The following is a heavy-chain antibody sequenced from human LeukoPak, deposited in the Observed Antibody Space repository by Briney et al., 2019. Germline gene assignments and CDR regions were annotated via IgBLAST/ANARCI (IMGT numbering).Heavy chain of an antibody. Sequence: GGSLRLSCAASGFTFDNYAMSWVRQAPGKGLEWVSTISGSGVSTYYADSVKGRFTISRDSSKNTLFLHMNTLRAEDTAIYYCAKDRTVGASYWYFDLWGRGTLVTVSS. V-gene: IGHV3-23*01. CDR2: ISGSGVST. D-gene: IGHD1-26*01. CDR3: AKDRTVGASYWYFDL. J-gene: IGHJ2*01. CDR1: GFTFDNYA.